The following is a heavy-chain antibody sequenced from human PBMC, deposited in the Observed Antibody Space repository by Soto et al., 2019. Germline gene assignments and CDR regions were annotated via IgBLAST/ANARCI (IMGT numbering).Heavy chain of an antibody. CDR2: INPGSGAT. J-gene: IGHJ1*01. D-gene: IGHD2-2*03. CDR3: ATLSNGYFSYTSRYPWRFR. CDR1: GYKFTAYY. Sequence: ASVKLCCKASGYKFTAYYMHWVRQAPGQGLEWMGWINPGSGATSYAQTFQGRVTMTRDTSINTVYMEVTSLRPDDTAVYYCATLSNGYFSYTSRYPWRFRWG. V-gene: IGHV1-2*02.